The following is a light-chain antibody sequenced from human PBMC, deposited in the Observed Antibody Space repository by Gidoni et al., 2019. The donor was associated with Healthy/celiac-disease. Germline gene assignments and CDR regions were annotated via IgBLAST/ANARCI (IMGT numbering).Light chain of an antibody. CDR2: DAS. Sequence: EIVLTQSPATLSLSPGETATLSCRASQNVVNYLAWYQQKPGQAPRLLIYDASNRATGIPARFSGSGSGTDFTLTISSLEPEDCAVYYCHQRSIWPLGTFXQXTKVEIK. CDR1: QNVVNY. J-gene: IGKJ1*01. V-gene: IGKV3-11*01. CDR3: HQRSIWPLGT.